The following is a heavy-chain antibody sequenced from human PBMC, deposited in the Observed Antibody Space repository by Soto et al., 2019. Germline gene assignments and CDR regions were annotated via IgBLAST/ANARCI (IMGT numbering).Heavy chain of an antibody. CDR3: ARQRYTVTTHGWFDP. D-gene: IGHD4-17*01. J-gene: IGHJ5*02. V-gene: IGHV1-69*02. Sequence: QVQLVQSGAEVKKPGSSVKVSCKASGGTFSSYTISWVRQAPGQWLEWMGRIIPILGIANYAQKFKGRVTINADKTTSTAYMELSSRKSEATAVYYCARQRYTVTTHGWFDPWGKGTLVTVSS. CDR1: GGTFSSYT. CDR2: IIPILGIA.